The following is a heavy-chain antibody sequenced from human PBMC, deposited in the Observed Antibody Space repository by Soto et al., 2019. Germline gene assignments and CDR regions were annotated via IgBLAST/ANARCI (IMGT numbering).Heavy chain of an antibody. D-gene: IGHD2-21*02. CDR2: IYWDDDK. CDR3: AHSIAASNCADCEPINSFDY. J-gene: IGHJ4*02. V-gene: IGHV2-5*02. CDR1: GFSLSTSGVG. Sequence: QITLKESGPTLVKPTQTLTLTCTFSGFSLSTSGVGVGWIRQPPGKALEWLALIYWDDDKRYSPSLKSRLTIPKDTCKNQVVLTMTNMDPVDTATYNGAHSIAASNCADCEPINSFDYCSQGTLVTVSS.